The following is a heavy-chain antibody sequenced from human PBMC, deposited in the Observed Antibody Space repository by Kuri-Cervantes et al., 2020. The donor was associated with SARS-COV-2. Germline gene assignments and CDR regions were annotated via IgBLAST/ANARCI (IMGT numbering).Heavy chain of an antibody. CDR1: GGTFSSYA. V-gene: IGHV1-69*05. CDR2: IIPIFGTA. Sequence: SVKVSCKASGGTFSSYAISWVRQAPGQGLEWMGRIIPIFGTANYAQKFQGRVTLTRNTSISTAYMELNSLTSEDTAVYYCATEVGDYWGQGTLVAVSS. J-gene: IGHJ4*02. D-gene: IGHD1-26*01. CDR3: ATEVGDY.